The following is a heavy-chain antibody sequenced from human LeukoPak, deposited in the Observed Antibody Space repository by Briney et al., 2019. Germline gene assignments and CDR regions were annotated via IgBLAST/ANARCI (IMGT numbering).Heavy chain of an antibody. D-gene: IGHD3-10*01. CDR3: ARHVDGSGSYRGYNWFDP. CDR1: GGSFSGYY. J-gene: IGHJ5*02. CDR2: TNHIGST. Sequence: SETLSLTCAVYGGSFSGYYWSWIRQPPRKRLEWVGETNHIGSTNYNPSLKSRVTISVDTSNIQFSLQLSSVTAADTAVYYCARHVDGSGSYRGYNWFDPWGQGTLVTGSS. V-gene: IGHV4-34*01.